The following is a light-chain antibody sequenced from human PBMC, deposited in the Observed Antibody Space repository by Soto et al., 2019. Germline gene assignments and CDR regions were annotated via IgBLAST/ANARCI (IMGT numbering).Light chain of an antibody. CDR1: QSVRSSY. Sequence: EIVLTQSPGALSSSPGERATLSCRASQSVRSSYLAWYQQKPGQAPRLLIYGASSRATGIPDRFSGSGSGTDFTLTISRLEPEDFAVYYCQQYGTSPLTFGGGTKVDIK. CDR3: QQYGTSPLT. V-gene: IGKV3-20*01. J-gene: IGKJ4*01. CDR2: GAS.